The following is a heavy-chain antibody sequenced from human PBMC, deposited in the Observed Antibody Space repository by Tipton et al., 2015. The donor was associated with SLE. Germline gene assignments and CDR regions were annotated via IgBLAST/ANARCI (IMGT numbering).Heavy chain of an antibody. Sequence: TLSLTCTVSGGSGNSITSHYWSWIRQPPGKGLEWIGYTSNSGSTNYNPSLKSRVSMSMDTSKNQFSLRLTSVTAADTAVYYCAREFLNPVTTVHYYFDLWGRGTLVTVSS. V-gene: IGHV4-59*11. D-gene: IGHD4-11*01. CDR2: TSNSGST. J-gene: IGHJ2*01. CDR1: GGSGNSITSHY. CDR3: AREFLNPVTTVHYYFDL.